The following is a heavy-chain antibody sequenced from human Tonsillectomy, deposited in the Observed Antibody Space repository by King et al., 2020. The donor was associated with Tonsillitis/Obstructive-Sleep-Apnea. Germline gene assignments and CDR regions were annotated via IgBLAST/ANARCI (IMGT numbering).Heavy chain of an antibody. Sequence: VQLVESGGGVVQPGRSLRLSCAASGFTFSSYGMHWVRQAPGKGLEWVAVISYDGSNKYYADSVKGRFTISRDNSKNTLYLQMNTLRAEDTAVSYCAKGGGAASDAFDIWGQGTMVTVSS. CDR2: ISYDGSNK. V-gene: IGHV3-30*18. D-gene: IGHD1-26*01. CDR3: AKGGGAASDAFDI. CDR1: GFTFSSYG. J-gene: IGHJ3*02.